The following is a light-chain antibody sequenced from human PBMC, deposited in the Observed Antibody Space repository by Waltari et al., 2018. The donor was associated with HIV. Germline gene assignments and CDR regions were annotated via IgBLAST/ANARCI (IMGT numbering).Light chain of an antibody. CDR3: QQRHSFPPT. CDR1: QYIEHF. V-gene: IGKV3-11*01. Sequence: EIVLTQSPATLSLSPGERATLSSRASQYIEHFLVWYQQKPGQAPRLVVYYASKRASGVPTSFTGSWSGTDFTLTFDNLEPEDFALYFCQQRHSFPPTFGGGSKVE. J-gene: IGKJ4*01. CDR2: YAS.